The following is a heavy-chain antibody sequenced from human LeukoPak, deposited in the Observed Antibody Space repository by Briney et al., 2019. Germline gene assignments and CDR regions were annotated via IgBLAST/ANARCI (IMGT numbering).Heavy chain of an antibody. J-gene: IGHJ6*04. CDR3: ARGGGTMVRGVRFDV. CDR2: INHSGST. V-gene: IGHV4-34*01. Sequence: PSETLSLTCAVYGGSFSGYYWSWIRQPPGKGLEWIGEINHSGSTNYNPSLKSRVTISVDTSKNQFSLKLSSVTAADTAVYYCARGGGTMVRGVRFDVWGKGTTVTVSS. CDR1: GGSFSGYY. D-gene: IGHD3-10*01.